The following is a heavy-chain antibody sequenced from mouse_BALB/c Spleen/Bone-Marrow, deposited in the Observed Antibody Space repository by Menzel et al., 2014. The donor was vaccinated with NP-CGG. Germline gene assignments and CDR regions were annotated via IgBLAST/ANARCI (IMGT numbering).Heavy chain of an antibody. J-gene: IGHJ4*01. CDR1: GYSFTGYI. Sequence: VHVKQPGPELVKPGASMKISCKASGYSFTGYIMNWVKQSHGKNLEWIGLVNPYNGGTSYNQKFKGKATLTVDKSSSTAYMELLSLTSEDSAVYYCARGPEYAMDYWGQGTSVTVSS. CDR2: VNPYNGGT. V-gene: IGHV1-25*01. CDR3: ARGPEYAMDY.